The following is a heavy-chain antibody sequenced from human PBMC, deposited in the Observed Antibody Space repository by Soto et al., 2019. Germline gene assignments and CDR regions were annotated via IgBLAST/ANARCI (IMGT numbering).Heavy chain of an antibody. CDR3: PRDRGCYGICYRGAVDI. CDR1: GSTFTGYY. CDR2: INPNSGGT. V-gene: IGHV1-2*02. Sequence: GSVRVASRSCGSTFTGYYIHSVRQAPVHGLEWMGWINPNSGGTNYAQKFQGRVTMTRDTSISTAYMELSRLRSDDTAVYYCPRDRGCYGICYRGAVDIWGQGTMVTVSS. J-gene: IGHJ3*02. D-gene: IGHD2-15*01.